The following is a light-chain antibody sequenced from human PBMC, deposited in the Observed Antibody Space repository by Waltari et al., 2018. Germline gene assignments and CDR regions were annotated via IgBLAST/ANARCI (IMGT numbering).Light chain of an antibody. V-gene: IGKV1-39*01. J-gene: IGKJ3*01. Sequence: DIQMTQSPSSLSASVGDRVTITCRASQSISSYLNWYQQKPGKAPKLLIYAASSLQSGVPSRFSGSGSGTDFTLTISSLQAEDVAVYYCQQYYSTIFTFGPGTKVDIK. CDR1: QSISSY. CDR2: AAS. CDR3: QQYYSTIFT.